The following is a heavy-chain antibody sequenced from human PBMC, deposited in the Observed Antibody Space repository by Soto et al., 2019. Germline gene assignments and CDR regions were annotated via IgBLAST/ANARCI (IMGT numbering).Heavy chain of an antibody. Sequence: QITLNESGPTVVSPTETLTLTCRFSGFSLTTSGVGVGWIRQSPGKAPERLALIYWDDDKRYSASLKSRLTTTKDTSKIQVVLTVSDLDPTDTATYYCAHRVLRTVFGLVTTTAIYFDFWGQGTPVAVSS. CDR2: IYWDDDK. V-gene: IGHV2-5*02. D-gene: IGHD3-3*01. J-gene: IGHJ4*02. CDR3: AHRVLRTVFGLVTTTAIYFDF. CDR1: GFSLTTSGVG.